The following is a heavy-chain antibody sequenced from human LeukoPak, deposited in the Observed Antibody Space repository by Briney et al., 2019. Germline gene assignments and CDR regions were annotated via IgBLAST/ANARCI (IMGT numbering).Heavy chain of an antibody. Sequence: SQTLSLTCTVSGGSISSGDYYWSWIRQPPGKGLEWIGYIYYSGSTYYNPSLKSRVTISVDTSKNQFSLKLSSVTAADTAVYYCAVTMVRGVKSDAFDIWGQGTMVTVSS. CDR3: AVTMVRGVKSDAFDI. CDR1: GGSISSGDYY. D-gene: IGHD3-10*01. CDR2: IYYSGST. V-gene: IGHV4-30-4*01. J-gene: IGHJ3*02.